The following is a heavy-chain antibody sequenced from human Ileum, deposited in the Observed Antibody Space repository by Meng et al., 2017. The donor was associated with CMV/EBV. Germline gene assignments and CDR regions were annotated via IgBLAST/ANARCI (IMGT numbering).Heavy chain of an antibody. CDR3: ARVESRSGYYYHGMDV. V-gene: IGHV1-8*02. D-gene: IGHD3-3*01. J-gene: IGHJ6*02. Sequence: ASVKVSCKASGGTFSSYAISWVRQATGQGLEWMGWVNPKSGYTGYGQKFQGRVTVTRNISISTAYMELSSLTSEDTAVYYCARVESRSGYYYHGMDVWGQGTTVTVSS. CDR2: VNPKSGYT. CDR1: GGTFSSYA.